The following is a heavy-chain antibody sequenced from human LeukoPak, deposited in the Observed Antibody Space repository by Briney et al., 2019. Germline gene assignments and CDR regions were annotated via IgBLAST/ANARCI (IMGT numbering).Heavy chain of an antibody. V-gene: IGHV3-23*01. CDR3: AKDRSLERRSNAFDI. J-gene: IGHJ3*02. CDR1: GFTFSSYA. D-gene: IGHD1-1*01. Sequence: GGSLRLSCAASGFTFSSYAMSWVRQAPGKGLEWVSAISGSGGSTYYADSVKGRFTISRDNAENSLYLQMNSLRAEDTALYYCAKDRSLERRSNAFDIWGQGTMVTVSS. CDR2: ISGSGGST.